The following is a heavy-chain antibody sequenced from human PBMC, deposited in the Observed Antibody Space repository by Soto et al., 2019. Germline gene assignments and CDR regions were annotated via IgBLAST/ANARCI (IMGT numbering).Heavy chain of an antibody. CDR3: ASSRELLAVAVIDGAFFDY. J-gene: IGHJ4*02. V-gene: IGHV1-18*01. Sequence: GASVKVSCKASGYTFTSYGISWVRQAPGQGLEWMGWISAYNGNTNYAQKLQGRVTMTTDTSTSTAYMELRSLRSDDTAVYYCASSRELLAVAVIDGAFFDYWGQGTLVTVSS. CDR2: ISAYNGNT. D-gene: IGHD6-19*01. CDR1: GYTFTSYG.